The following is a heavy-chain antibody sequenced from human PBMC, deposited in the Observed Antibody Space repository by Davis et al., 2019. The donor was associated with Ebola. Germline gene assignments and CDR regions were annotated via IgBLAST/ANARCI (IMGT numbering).Heavy chain of an antibody. Sequence: GESLKISCAASGLTFSSDWMHWVRQVPGKGLVWVSRMNSDGSTTRYADSVKGRFTISRDISKNTLFLQMNSLGAEDTAVYYCARAKYYGMDVWGKGTTVTVSS. D-gene: IGHD6-6*01. V-gene: IGHV3-74*01. J-gene: IGHJ6*04. CDR1: GLTFSSDW. CDR3: ARAKYYGMDV. CDR2: MNSDGSTT.